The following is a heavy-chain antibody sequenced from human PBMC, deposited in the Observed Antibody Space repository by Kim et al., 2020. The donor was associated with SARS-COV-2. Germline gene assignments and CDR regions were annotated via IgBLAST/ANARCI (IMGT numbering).Heavy chain of an antibody. J-gene: IGHJ4*02. D-gene: IGHD6-13*01. CDR2: A. CDR3: ARSLAAADFDY. Sequence: ANYAQKFQGRVTITADKSTSTAYMELSSLRSEDTAVYYCARSLAAADFDYWGQGTLVTVSS. V-gene: IGHV1-69*02.